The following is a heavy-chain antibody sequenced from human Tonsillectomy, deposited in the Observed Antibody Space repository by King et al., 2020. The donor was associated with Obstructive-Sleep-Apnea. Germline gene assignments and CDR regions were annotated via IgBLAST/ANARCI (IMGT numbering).Heavy chain of an antibody. CDR1: GFTFSSHV. V-gene: IGHV3-30*01. D-gene: IGHD3-16*01. CDR2: ISYDGNNK. CDR3: AGGRGRLIAFSYRRRFSYY. Sequence: VQLVESGGGVVQPGRSLRLSCAAYGFTFSSHVMHWVSQAPGKGLEWVAVISYDGNNKYHAASVKGRFTISRDNSKNTLYLQMDSLRAEDTAVYYCAGGRGRLIAFSYRRRFSYYWGQGTLVTVSS. J-gene: IGHJ4*02.